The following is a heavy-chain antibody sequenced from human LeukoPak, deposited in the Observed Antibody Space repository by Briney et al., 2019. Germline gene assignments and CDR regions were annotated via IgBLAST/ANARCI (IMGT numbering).Heavy chain of an antibody. CDR3: ARFRTGRAFDI. D-gene: IGHD3/OR15-3a*01. Sequence: ASVKVSCKASGYTFTSYAMNWVRQAPGQGLEWMGIINPSGDSTSYAQKFQGRVTMTRDTSTSTVYMELSSLRSEDTAMYYCARFRTGRAFDIWGQGTMVTVSS. CDR1: GYTFTSYA. J-gene: IGHJ3*02. V-gene: IGHV1-46*01. CDR2: INPSGDST.